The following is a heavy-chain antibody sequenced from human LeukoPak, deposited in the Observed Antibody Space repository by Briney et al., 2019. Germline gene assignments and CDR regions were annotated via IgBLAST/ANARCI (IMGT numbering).Heavy chain of an antibody. Sequence: GGSLRLSCAASGFTFSSYEMNWVRQAPGKGLEWVSYISTIGSTIYYADSVKGRFTISRDNAKNSLYLQMNTLRADDTAVYFCARDLASSWWAYYYGMDVWGQGTTVTVSS. D-gene: IGHD6-13*01. V-gene: IGHV3-48*03. CDR2: ISTIGSTI. CDR1: GFTFSSYE. CDR3: ARDLASSWWAYYYGMDV. J-gene: IGHJ6*02.